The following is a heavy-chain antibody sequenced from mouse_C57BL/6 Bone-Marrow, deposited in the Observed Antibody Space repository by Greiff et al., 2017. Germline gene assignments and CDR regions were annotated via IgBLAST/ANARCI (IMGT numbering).Heavy chain of an antibody. V-gene: IGHV5-16*01. CDR1: GFTFSDYY. Sequence: EVKVVESEGGLVQPGSSMKLSCTASGFTFSDYYMAWVRQVPEKGLEWVANINYDGSSTYYLDSLKSRFIISRDNAKNILYLQMSSLKSEDTATYYCARELPRYFDVRGTGTTVTVSS. D-gene: IGHD5-5*01. CDR2: INYDGSST. CDR3: ARELPRYFDV. J-gene: IGHJ1*03.